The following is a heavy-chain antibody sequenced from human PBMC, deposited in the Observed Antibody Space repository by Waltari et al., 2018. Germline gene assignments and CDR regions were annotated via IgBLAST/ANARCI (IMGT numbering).Heavy chain of an antibody. CDR3: ATGPKMATISLDY. CDR1: GYTFTDYY. Sequence: EVQLVQSGAEVKKPGATVTISCKVSGYTFTDYYIHWSQQAPGRGRWWNGLVDPEDGETIYAEKFQGRVTITADTSTDTAYMELSSLRSEDTAVYYCATGPKMATISLDYWGQGTLVTVSS. D-gene: IGHD5-12*01. V-gene: IGHV1-69-2*01. J-gene: IGHJ4*02. CDR2: VDPEDGET.